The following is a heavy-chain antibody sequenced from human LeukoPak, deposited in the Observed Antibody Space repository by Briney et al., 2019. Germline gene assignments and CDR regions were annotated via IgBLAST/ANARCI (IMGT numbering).Heavy chain of an antibody. V-gene: IGHV1-18*04. Sequence: ASVKVSCKASGYTFTGYYMHWVRQAPGQGLEWMGWISAYNGNTNYAQKLQGRVTMTTDTSTSTAYMELRSLRSDDTAVYYCARDGLLWFGEYDYFDYWGQGTLVTVSS. CDR2: ISAYNGNT. CDR1: GYTFTGYY. J-gene: IGHJ4*02. CDR3: ARDGLLWFGEYDYFDY. D-gene: IGHD3-10*01.